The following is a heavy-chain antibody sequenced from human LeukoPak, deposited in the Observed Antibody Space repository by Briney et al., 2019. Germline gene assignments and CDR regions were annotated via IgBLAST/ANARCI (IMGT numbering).Heavy chain of an antibody. CDR2: IIPISGTA. J-gene: IGHJ5*02. V-gene: IGHV1-69*13. Sequence: SVKVSCKASGGTFSSYAISWVRQAPGQGLEWMGGIIPISGTANYARKFQGRVTITADESTSTAYMELSSLRYDDTAVYYCARGCSSTSCYTAPLYNWFDPWGQGTLVTVSS. CDR3: ARGCSSTSCYTAPLYNWFDP. D-gene: IGHD2-2*02. CDR1: GGTFSSYA.